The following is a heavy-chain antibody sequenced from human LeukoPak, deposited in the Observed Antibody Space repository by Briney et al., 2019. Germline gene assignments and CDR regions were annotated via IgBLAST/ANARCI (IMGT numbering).Heavy chain of an antibody. CDR3: ARDGTSTDDY. D-gene: IGHD2-2*01. J-gene: IGHJ4*02. V-gene: IGHV1-18*01. Sequence: GASVKVSCKASGYTFTSYGISWVRQAPGQGLEWMGWISGNNDNPNYGQKFQGRFTVTSDSSTRTAYMELKRLRSDDTAVYYCARDGTSTDDYWGQGTLVTVSS. CDR2: ISGNNDNP. CDR1: GYTFTSYG.